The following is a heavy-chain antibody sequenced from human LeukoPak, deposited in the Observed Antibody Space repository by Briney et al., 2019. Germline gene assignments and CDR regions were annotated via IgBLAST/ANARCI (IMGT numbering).Heavy chain of an antibody. CDR2: IYSGGST. J-gene: IGHJ4*02. D-gene: IGHD5-12*01. CDR3: ARDPGSGYEEHFDY. Sequence: QPGGSLRLACAASGFTVSSNYMSWVRQAPGKGLEWVSVIYSGGSTYYADSVKGRFTISRDNSNNTLYLQMNSLRAEDTAVYYCARDPGSGYEEHFDYWGQGTLVTVSS. V-gene: IGHV3-53*01. CDR1: GFTVSSNY.